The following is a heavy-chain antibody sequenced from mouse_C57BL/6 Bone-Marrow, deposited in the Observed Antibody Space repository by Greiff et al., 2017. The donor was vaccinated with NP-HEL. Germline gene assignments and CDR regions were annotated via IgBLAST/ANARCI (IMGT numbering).Heavy chain of an antibody. CDR2: ISDGGSYT. CDR3: ARDPLYSAMDY. V-gene: IGHV5-4*01. Sequence: EVQRVESGGGLVKPGGSLKLSCAASGFTFSSYAMSWVRQTPEKRLEWVATISDGGSYTYYPDNVKGRFTISRDNAKNNPYLQMSHLKSEDTAMYYCARDPLYSAMDYWGQGTSVTVSS. D-gene: IGHD2-1*01. CDR1: GFTFSSYA. J-gene: IGHJ4*01.